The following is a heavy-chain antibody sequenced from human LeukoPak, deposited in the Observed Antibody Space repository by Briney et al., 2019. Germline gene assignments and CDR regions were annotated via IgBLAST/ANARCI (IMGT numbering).Heavy chain of an antibody. CDR2: IFYSGST. CDR1: GGSFSDYY. J-gene: IGHJ3*02. D-gene: IGHD3-10*01. V-gene: IGHV4-34*12. Sequence: SETLSLTCAVYGGSFSDYYWGWIRQPPGKGLEWIGNIFYSGSTYYSPSLKSRVTISLDTSRNQFSLKLNSVTAADTAVYYCAKSNGYGLVDIWGQGTMVTVSS. CDR3: AKSNGYGLVDI.